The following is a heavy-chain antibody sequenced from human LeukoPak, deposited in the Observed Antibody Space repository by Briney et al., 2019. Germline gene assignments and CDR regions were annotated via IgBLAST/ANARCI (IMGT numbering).Heavy chain of an antibody. CDR2: INHSGSSGIT. CDR1: GFTFSDYW. V-gene: IGHV4-34*01. CDR3: ARGRSNRDS. Sequence: GSLRLSCAASGFTFSDYWMSWVHQAPGKGLEWIGEINHSGSSGITNYNQSLKSRVTISVDTSRKQFFLKLSSVTVADTAVYYCARGRSNRDSWGQGTLVTVSS. J-gene: IGHJ4*02.